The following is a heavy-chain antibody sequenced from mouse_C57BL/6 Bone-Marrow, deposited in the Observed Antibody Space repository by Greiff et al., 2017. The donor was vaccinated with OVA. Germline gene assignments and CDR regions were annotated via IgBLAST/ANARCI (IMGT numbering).Heavy chain of an antibody. D-gene: IGHD1-2*01. J-gene: IGHJ2*01. CDR2: IYPRSGNT. CDR3: ARKYYGPYFDY. Sequence: QVQLQQSGAELARPGASVKLSCKASGYTFTSYGISWVKQRPGQGLEWIGEIYPRSGNTYYNEKFKGKATLTADKSSSTAYMELRSLTSEDSAVYFCARKYYGPYFDYWGQGTTLTVSS. CDR1: GYTFTSYG. V-gene: IGHV1-81*01.